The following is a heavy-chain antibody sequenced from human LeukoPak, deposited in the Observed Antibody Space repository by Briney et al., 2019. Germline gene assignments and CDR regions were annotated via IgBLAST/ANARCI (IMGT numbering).Heavy chain of an antibody. J-gene: IGHJ5*02. V-gene: IGHV1-2*02. Sequence: ASVKVSCKASGYTFTGYYMHWVRQAPGQGLEWMGWINPNSGGTNYAQKFQGRVTMTRDTSISTAYMELSRLRSDDTAVYYCARDYREYSSSSCWFDPWGQGTLVTVSS. CDR3: ARDYREYSSSSCWFDP. CDR2: INPNSGGT. CDR1: GYTFTGYY. D-gene: IGHD6-6*01.